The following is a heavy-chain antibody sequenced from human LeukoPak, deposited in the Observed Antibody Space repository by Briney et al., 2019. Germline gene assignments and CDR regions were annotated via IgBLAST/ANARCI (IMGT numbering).Heavy chain of an antibody. D-gene: IGHD4-23*01. CDR1: GGSISTDGYY. V-gene: IGHV4-31*03. J-gene: IGHJ6*02. CDR2: IYSTGST. CDR3: PKGTNDGNSHYFYGLNI. Sequence: PSETLSLTCTVSGGSISTDGYYWSWIRQYPGKGLEWIGYIYSTGSTHDNPSLKSRVTMSVDTAKNQFSLNLSSLTAADTAVYYGPKGTNDGNSHYFYGLNIWGPGITVAV.